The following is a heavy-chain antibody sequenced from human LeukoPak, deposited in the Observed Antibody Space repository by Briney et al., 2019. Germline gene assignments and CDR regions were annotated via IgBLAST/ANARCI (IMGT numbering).Heavy chain of an antibody. V-gene: IGHV4-61*01. Sequence: SETLSLTCTVSGGSISSSSYYWSWIRQPPGKGLEWFGYIYYSGSTNYNPSLKSRVTISVDTSKNQFSLKLSSVTAADTAVYYCARANYYYYMDVWGKGTTVTISS. CDR1: GGSISSSSYY. CDR3: ARANYYYYMDV. J-gene: IGHJ6*03. CDR2: IYYSGST.